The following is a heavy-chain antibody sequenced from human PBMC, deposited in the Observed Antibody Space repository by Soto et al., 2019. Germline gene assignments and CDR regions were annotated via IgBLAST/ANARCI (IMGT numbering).Heavy chain of an antibody. J-gene: IGHJ6*02. CDR1: GYTFSGYY. CDR3: AREREGSGGDPVYYYYGMEV. CDR2: INPNSGGT. Sequence: ASVKVSCKASGYTFSGYYMHWVRQAPGQGLEWMGWINPNSGGTNYAQKFQGWVTMTRDTSISTAYMELSRLRSDDTAVYYCAREREGSGGDPVYYYYGMEVWGQGTTVTVSS. V-gene: IGHV1-2*04. D-gene: IGHD6-25*01.